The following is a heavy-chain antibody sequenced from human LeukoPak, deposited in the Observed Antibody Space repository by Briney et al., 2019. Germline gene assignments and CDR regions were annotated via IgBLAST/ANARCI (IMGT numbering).Heavy chain of an antibody. Sequence: ASVKVSCKASGGTFSSYAISWVRQAPGQGLEWMGWINPNSGGTNYAQKFQGRVTMTRDTSIATAYMELSRLRSDDTAVYYCATEHGSGTSSFDYWGQGTLVTVSS. CDR1: GGTFSSYA. D-gene: IGHD3-10*01. V-gene: IGHV1-2*02. J-gene: IGHJ4*02. CDR2: INPNSGGT. CDR3: ATEHGSGTSSFDY.